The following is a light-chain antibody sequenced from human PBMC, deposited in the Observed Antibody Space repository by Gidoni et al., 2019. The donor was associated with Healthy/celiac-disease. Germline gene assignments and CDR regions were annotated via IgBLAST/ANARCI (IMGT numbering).Light chain of an antibody. CDR3: QQYNDWPPIT. Sequence: EIVMTQSPGTLSVSPGERVTPSCRASQSVSSDLAWYQQKPGQAPRLLIYGASTRATGIPARFSGSGSGTEFTLTISGLQSEDFAIYYCQQYNDWPPITFGQGTRLEIK. CDR2: GAS. J-gene: IGKJ5*01. CDR1: QSVSSD. V-gene: IGKV3-15*01.